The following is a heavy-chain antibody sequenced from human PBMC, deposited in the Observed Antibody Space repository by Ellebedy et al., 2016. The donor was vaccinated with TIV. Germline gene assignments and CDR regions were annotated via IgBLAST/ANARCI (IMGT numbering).Heavy chain of an antibody. D-gene: IGHD3-3*01. Sequence: SETLSLTCAVYGGSFSGYYWSWIRQPPGKGLEWIGEINHSGSTNYNPSLKSRVTISVDTSKNQFSLKLSSVTAADTAVYYCARSYKVDFGVVIMRGGGTVYGMDVWGQGTTVTVSS. V-gene: IGHV4-34*01. J-gene: IGHJ6*02. CDR3: ARSYKVDFGVVIMRGGGTVYGMDV. CDR1: GGSFSGYY. CDR2: INHSGST.